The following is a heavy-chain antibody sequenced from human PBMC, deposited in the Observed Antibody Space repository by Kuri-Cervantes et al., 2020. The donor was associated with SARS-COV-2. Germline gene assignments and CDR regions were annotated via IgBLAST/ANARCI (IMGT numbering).Heavy chain of an antibody. D-gene: IGHD3/OR15-3a*01. Sequence: GGSLRLSCTTSAFTFDDYALAWFRQAPGKGLEWVGFIRSKAHGETTEYAASVKGRFSISRDDSESIAYLQMNSLKTEDTAVYYCSRNFWAGYWPFDYWGQGTLVTVSS. CDR3: SRNFWAGYWPFDY. V-gene: IGHV3-49*03. CDR2: IRSKAHGETT. J-gene: IGHJ4*02. CDR1: AFTFDDYA.